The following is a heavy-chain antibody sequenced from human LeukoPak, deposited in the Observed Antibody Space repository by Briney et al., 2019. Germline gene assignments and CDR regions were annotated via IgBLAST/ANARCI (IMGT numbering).Heavy chain of an antibody. CDR1: GFTFSSYD. CDR3: ARGARYTTIWYSLDY. V-gene: IGHV3-13*01. Sequence: PGGSLRLSCAASGFTFSSYDMHWVRQATGKGLEWVSAIGTAGDTYYPGSVKGRFTISRENAKNSLYLQMNSLRAGDTAVYYCARGARYTTIWYSLDYWGQGTLVTVSS. D-gene: IGHD6-13*01. J-gene: IGHJ4*02. CDR2: IGTAGDT.